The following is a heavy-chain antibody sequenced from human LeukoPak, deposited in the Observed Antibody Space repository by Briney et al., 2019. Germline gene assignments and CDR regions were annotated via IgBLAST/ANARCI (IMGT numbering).Heavy chain of an antibody. Sequence: PSKTLSPTCTVSGGSISSSSYYWGWIRQPPGKGLEWIGSIYYSGSTYYNPSLKSRVTISVDTSKNQFSLKLSSVTAADTAVYYCARTDWKGYWGQGTLVTVSS. D-gene: IGHD1-1*01. CDR2: IYYSGST. CDR3: ARTDWKGY. V-gene: IGHV4-39*01. CDR1: GGSISSSSYY. J-gene: IGHJ4*02.